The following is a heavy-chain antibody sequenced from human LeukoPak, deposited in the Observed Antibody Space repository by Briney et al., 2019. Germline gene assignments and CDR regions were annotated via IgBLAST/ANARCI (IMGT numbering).Heavy chain of an antibody. V-gene: IGHV4-59*01. J-gene: IGHJ4*02. CDR3: ARGDSGYDWIDY. CDR1: GGSISSYY. Sequence: SETLSLTRTGSGGSISSYYWSWIRQPPGKGLEWIGYIYYSGSTNYNPSLKSRVTISVDTSKNQFSLKLSSVTAAGTAVYYCARGDSGYDWIDYWGQGTLVTVSS. CDR2: IYYSGST. D-gene: IGHD5-12*01.